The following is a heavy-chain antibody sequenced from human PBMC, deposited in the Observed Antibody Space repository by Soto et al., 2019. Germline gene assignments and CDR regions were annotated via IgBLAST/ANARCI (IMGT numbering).Heavy chain of an antibody. CDR1: GFTFSSYG. V-gene: IGHV3-30*18. CDR2: ISYDGSNK. J-gene: IGHJ4*02. CDR3: AEDLKWLRFGIDY. D-gene: IGHD5-12*01. Sequence: GGSLRLSCAASGFTFSSYGMHWVRQAPGKGLEWVAVISYDGSNKYYADSVKGRFTISRDNSKNTLYLQMSSLRAEDTAVYYCAEDLKWLRFGIDYWGQGTLVTVSS.